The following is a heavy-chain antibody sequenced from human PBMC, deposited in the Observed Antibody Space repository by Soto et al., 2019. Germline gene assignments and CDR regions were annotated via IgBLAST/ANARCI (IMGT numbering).Heavy chain of an antibody. J-gene: IGHJ6*02. CDR1: GFTFSSYG. Sequence: QVQLVESGGGVVQPGRSLRLSCAASGFTFSSYGMHWVRQAPGKGLEWVAVIWYDGSNKYYADSVKGRFTISRDNSKNTLYLQMNSLRAEDTAVYYCARESSGWYYYYGMDVWGQGTTFTVSS. V-gene: IGHV3-33*01. CDR2: IWYDGSNK. D-gene: IGHD6-19*01. CDR3: ARESSGWYYYYGMDV.